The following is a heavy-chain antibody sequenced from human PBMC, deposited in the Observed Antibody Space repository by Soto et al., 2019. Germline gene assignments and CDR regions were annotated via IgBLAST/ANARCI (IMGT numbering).Heavy chain of an antibody. CDR2: IYPGDSDT. CDR3: ARLPYSSGWPEYYFDY. Sequence: GESLKISCKGSGYSFTSYWIGWVRQMPGKGLEWMGIIYPGDSDTRYSPSFQGQVTISADKSISTAYLQWNSLKASDTAMYYCARLPYSSGWPEYYFDYWGQGTLVTVSS. D-gene: IGHD6-19*01. J-gene: IGHJ4*02. CDR1: GYSFTSYW. V-gene: IGHV5-51*01.